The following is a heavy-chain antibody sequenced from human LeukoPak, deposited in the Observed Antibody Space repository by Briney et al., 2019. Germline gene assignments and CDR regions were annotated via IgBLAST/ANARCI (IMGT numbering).Heavy chain of an antibody. Sequence: GGSLRLSCAASGFTFSSYWMHWVRQAPGKGLVWVSRINSDGSSTTYADSVKGRFTISRDNSKNTLYLQMNSLRAEDTAVYYCAKGRTSGYYFDYWGQGTLVTASS. D-gene: IGHD1-14*01. J-gene: IGHJ4*02. CDR2: INSDGSST. CDR3: AKGRTSGYYFDY. V-gene: IGHV3-74*01. CDR1: GFTFSSYW.